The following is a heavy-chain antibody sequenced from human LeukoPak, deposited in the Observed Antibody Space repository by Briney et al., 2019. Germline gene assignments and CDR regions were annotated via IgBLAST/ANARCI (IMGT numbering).Heavy chain of an antibody. CDR1: GYSISSCYY. CDR3: ARQGGSSSPYYYYYKDV. Sequence: SETLSLTCAVSGYSISSCYYWGWFWQPPGKGLEWIGCIYHSGTTYYNPSLRSRVTISVDTSKNQFSLKLSSVTAADTAVYYRARQGGSSSPYYYYYKDVWGKGTTVTVSS. CDR2: IYHSGTT. D-gene: IGHD2-2*01. J-gene: IGHJ6*03. V-gene: IGHV4-38-2*01.